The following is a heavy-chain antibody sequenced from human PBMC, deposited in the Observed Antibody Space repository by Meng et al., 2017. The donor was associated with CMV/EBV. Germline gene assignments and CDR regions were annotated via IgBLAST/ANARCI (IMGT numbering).Heavy chain of an antibody. J-gene: IGHJ4*01. V-gene: IGHV1-18*01. CDR3: ARGVPLGIIYSFDY. CDR1: GYTFTGYG. CDR2: ISVYNGHT. D-gene: IGHD2-21*01. Sequence: VQLVQSGVEVTKPGASVKVSCKASGYTFTGYGISWVRQAPGQGLEWMGWISVYNGHTNFAQNLQGRVTMTTDTSTNTAYVELRSLRSDDTAIYYCARGVPLGIIYSFDYWGQGTLVTVSS.